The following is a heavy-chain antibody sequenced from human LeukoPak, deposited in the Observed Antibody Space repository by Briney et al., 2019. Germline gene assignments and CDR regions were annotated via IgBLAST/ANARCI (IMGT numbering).Heavy chain of an antibody. V-gene: IGHV3-66*01. CDR3: AIGGIVVVTAIPLYFDY. CDR1: GFTVSSNY. Sequence: GGSLRLSCAASGFTVSSNYMSWVRQAPGKGLEWVSVIYSGGSTYYADSVKGRFTISRDNSKNTLYLQMNSLRAEDTAVYYCAIGGIVVVTAIPLYFDYWGQGTLVTVSA. CDR2: IYSGGST. D-gene: IGHD2-21*02. J-gene: IGHJ4*02.